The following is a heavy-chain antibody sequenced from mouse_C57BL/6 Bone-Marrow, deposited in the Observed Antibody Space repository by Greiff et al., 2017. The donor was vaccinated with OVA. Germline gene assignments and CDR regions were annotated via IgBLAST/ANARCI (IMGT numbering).Heavy chain of an antibody. V-gene: IGHV1-22*01. CDR1: GYTFTDYN. J-gene: IGHJ4*01. CDR2: INPNNGGT. CDR3: ASLTTVVATRGNAMDY. Sequence: VQLKQSGPELVKPGASVKMSCKASGYTFTDYNMHWVKQSHGKSLEWIGYINPNNGGTSYNQKFKGKATLTVNKSSSTAYMELRSLTSEDSAVYYCASLTTVVATRGNAMDYWGQGTSVTVSS. D-gene: IGHD1-1*01.